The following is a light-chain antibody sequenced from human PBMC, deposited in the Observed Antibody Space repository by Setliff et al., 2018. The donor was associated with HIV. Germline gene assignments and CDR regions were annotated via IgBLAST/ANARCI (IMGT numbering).Light chain of an antibody. CDR2: DVS. Sequence: QSVLTQPPSASGSPGQSVTISCTGTSSDVGGYNYVSWYQQYPGKAPKLMIYDVSDRPSGVSNRFSGSKSGNTASLTISGLQAEDEADYYCCSYTTSSTLVIFGGGTKVTVL. CDR3: CSYTTSSTLVI. V-gene: IGLV2-14*03. J-gene: IGLJ2*01. CDR1: SSDVGGYNY.